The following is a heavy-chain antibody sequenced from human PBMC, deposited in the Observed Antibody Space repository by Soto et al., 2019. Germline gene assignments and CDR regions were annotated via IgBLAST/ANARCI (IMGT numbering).Heavy chain of an antibody. V-gene: IGHV4-39*01. CDR1: TNSLSDSASY. Sequence: QLQLQESGPGLVKASETLSLTCSVSTNSLSDSASYCGWIRQPPGKGLEWIGTIYYSANTYHNPSLKSRVTLSLDKPKKQFSLRLRSVTVADTGVYYCAATSGTTSAFDVWGPGTTVAVSS. J-gene: IGHJ3*01. CDR2: IYYSANT. D-gene: IGHD1-1*01. CDR3: AATSGTTSAFDV.